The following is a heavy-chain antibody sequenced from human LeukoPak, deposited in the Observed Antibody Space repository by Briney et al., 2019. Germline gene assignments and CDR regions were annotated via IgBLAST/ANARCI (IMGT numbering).Heavy chain of an antibody. V-gene: IGHV1-46*01. D-gene: IGHD3-22*01. CDR1: GYTFINNW. Sequence: GASVKVSCKASGYTFINNWMHWVRQAPGQGLEWIGLINPTGTGTLYAQKFQGRVTMTRDMSTSTDYMELSSLRSEDTAVYYCASPADSSGYHVMARYVFNIWGQGTMVTVSS. CDR3: ASPADSSGYHVMARYVFNI. CDR2: INPTGTGT. J-gene: IGHJ3*02.